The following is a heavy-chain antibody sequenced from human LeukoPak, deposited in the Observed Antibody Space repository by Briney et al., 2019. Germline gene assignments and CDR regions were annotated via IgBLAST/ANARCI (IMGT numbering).Heavy chain of an antibody. D-gene: IGHD4-17*01. CDR2: ISSSTSYI. Sequence: GGSLRLSCAASGFTFSDAWMNWIRQAPGKGLEWVSSISSSTSYIYYADSVKGRFTISKDNAKNSLYLQMNSLRAEDTAVYYCARAGGSTVSHSDYWGQGTLVTVSS. V-gene: IGHV3-21*01. CDR1: GFTFSDAW. CDR3: ARAGGSTVSHSDY. J-gene: IGHJ4*02.